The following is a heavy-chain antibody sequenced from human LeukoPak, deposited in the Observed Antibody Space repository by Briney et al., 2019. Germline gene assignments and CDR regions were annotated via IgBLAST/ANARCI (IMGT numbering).Heavy chain of an antibody. J-gene: IGHJ4*02. V-gene: IGHV1-3*01. Sequence: ASVKDSCKASVYTFTSYAMHWVGQAPGQRLEWMGWINAGNGNTKYSQKFQGRVTITRDTSASTAYMELSSLRSEDTAVYYCARGSSWYNIDYWGQGTLVTVSS. D-gene: IGHD6-13*01. CDR2: INAGNGNT. CDR3: ARGSSWYNIDY. CDR1: VYTFTSYA.